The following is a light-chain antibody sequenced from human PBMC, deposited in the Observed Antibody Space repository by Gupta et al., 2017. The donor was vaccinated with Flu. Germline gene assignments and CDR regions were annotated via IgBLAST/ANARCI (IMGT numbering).Light chain of an antibody. Sequence: QSVLTQPPSASGTPGQWFTISCSGSSSNIGSTTVNWYQQLPGTAPKLLMYSNSQRPSGVPDRFSGSKSGTSASLAISGLQSEDEADCYCAAWDDSLNAWVFGGGTKLTVL. J-gene: IGLJ3*02. CDR2: SNS. CDR3: AAWDDSLNAWV. V-gene: IGLV1-44*01. CDR1: SSNIGSTT.